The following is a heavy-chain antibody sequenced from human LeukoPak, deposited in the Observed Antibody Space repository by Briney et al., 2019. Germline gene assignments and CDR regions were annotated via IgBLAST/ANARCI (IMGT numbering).Heavy chain of an antibody. Sequence: GGSLRLSCEAFGFSISNYAIHWLRQAPGKGREWVAVKSNDGSIKYYAGSVRGRFTISRDNSKNTLYLQMNSLRAEDTAVYYCARDGNDSSGYFFYYFDYWGQGTLVTVSS. V-gene: IGHV3-30-3*01. D-gene: IGHD3-22*01. CDR1: GFSISNYA. CDR2: KSNDGSIK. CDR3: ARDGNDSSGYFFYYFDY. J-gene: IGHJ4*02.